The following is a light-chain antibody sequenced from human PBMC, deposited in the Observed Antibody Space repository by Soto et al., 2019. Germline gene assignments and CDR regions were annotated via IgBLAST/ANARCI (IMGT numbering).Light chain of an antibody. CDR1: QSVSNN. V-gene: IGKV3-15*01. CDR3: QQYNNWPQT. CDR2: GAS. Sequence: EIVMTQSPATLSVSPGERATLSCRASQSVSNNLAWYQQQPGQAPRLLIYGASTTASGIPARFSGSGSGTEFTLTISSLQSEDFAVYSCQQYNNWPQTFGQGTKVDIK. J-gene: IGKJ1*01.